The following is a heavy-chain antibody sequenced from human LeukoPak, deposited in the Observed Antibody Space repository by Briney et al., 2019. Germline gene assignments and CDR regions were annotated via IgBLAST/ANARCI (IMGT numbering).Heavy chain of an antibody. CDR2: INPNSGGT. D-gene: IGHD6-13*01. CDR3: ARVSIAAAGTSLDY. V-gene: IGHV1-2*02. CDR1: GYTFTGYY. J-gene: IGHJ4*02. Sequence: ASVKVSCKASGYTFTGYYMHWVRQAPGQGLEWMGWINPNSGGTNYAQKFQGRVTMTRDTSISTAYMELSRLRSDDTAVYYCARVSIAAAGTSLDYWGQGTLVTVSS.